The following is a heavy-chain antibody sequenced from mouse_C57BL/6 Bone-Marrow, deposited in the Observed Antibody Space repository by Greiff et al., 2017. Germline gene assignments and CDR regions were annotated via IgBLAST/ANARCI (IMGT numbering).Heavy chain of an antibody. Sequence: VKLMESGAELVKPGASVKISCKASGYTFTDYYINWVKQRPGQGLEWIGKIGPGSGSTYYNEKFKGKATLTADKSSSTAYMQLSSLTSEDSAVYFCATPYYSNYDYYAMDYWGQGASVTVSS. CDR1: GYTFTDYY. CDR2: IGPGSGST. V-gene: IGHV1-77*01. D-gene: IGHD2-5*01. CDR3: ATPYYSNYDYYAMDY. J-gene: IGHJ4*01.